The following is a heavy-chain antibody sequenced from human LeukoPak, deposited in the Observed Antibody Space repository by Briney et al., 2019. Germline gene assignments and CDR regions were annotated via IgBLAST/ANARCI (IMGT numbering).Heavy chain of an antibody. J-gene: IGHJ4*02. D-gene: IGHD5-24*01. CDR3: ARDRDGYNSFDF. Sequence: GGSLRLPCAASGFTFSSYWMHWVRQAPGKGLVWVARLNRDGSSTNYADSVKGRFTISRDNAKNTLHLQMNSLRVEDTAVYYCARDRDGYNSFDFWGQGTLVTVSS. V-gene: IGHV3-74*01. CDR2: LNRDGSST. CDR1: GFTFSSYW.